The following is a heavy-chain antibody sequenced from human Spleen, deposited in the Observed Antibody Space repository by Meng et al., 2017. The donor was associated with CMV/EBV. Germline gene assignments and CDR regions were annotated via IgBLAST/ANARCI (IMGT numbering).Heavy chain of an antibody. V-gene: IGHV3-23*01. CDR2: INAGGTKT. CDR1: GFTFGDYA. CDR3: AKILEAHIEYNFYGLDV. D-gene: IGHD3-3*01. J-gene: IGHJ6*02. Sequence: GESLKISCTASGFTFGDYAMSWVRQAPGKGLESIASINAGGTKTYYKDSVRGRFTISRDNSRNTVFLHMYSLTANDTAVYFCAKILEAHIEYNFYGLDVWGQGTTVTVSS.